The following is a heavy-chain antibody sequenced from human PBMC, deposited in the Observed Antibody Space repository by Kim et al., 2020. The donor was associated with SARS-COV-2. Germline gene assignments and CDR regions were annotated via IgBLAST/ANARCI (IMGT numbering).Heavy chain of an antibody. CDR2: ICYSGST. CDR3: ARHRLPYSSYYYFGMHG. D-gene: IGHD6-13*01. CDR1: GGSISSYY. Sequence: SETLSLTCTVSGGSISSYYWSWIRQPPGKGLEWIGYICYSGSTNYTPSLKSRVTISVDTSKNQFFLKLSSVTSADTAVYYFARHRLPYSSYYYFGMHGWGQGTTVTVSS. J-gene: IGHJ6*02. V-gene: IGHV4-59*08.